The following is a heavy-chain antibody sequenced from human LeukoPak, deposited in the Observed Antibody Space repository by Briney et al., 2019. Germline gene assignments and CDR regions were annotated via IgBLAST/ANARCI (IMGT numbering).Heavy chain of an antibody. CDR1: GFTFSSYG. V-gene: IGHV3-23*01. CDR2: ISGSGDNT. D-gene: IGHD3-22*01. J-gene: IGHJ4*02. CDR3: AKGSYYDSSGSFYFDY. Sequence: GGSLRLSCAASGFTFSSYGMHWVRQAPGKGLEWVSGISGSGDNTYYADSVKGRFTISRDNSKNTLYVQVNSLGTEDTAAHYCAKGSYYDSSGSFYFDYWGQGTLVTVSS.